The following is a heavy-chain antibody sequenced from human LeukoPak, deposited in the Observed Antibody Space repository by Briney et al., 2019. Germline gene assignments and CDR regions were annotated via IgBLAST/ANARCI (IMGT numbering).Heavy chain of an antibody. D-gene: IGHD1-14*01. J-gene: IGHJ5*02. CDR1: GGSISSYY. CDR2: IYTSGST. V-gene: IGHV4-4*07. Sequence: SETLPLTCTVSGGSISSYYWSWIRQPAGKGLEWIGRIYTSGSTNYNPSLKSRVTMSVDTSKNQFSLKLSSVTAADTAVYYCVRHEHNPQFDPWGQGTLVTVSS. CDR3: VRHEHNPQFDP.